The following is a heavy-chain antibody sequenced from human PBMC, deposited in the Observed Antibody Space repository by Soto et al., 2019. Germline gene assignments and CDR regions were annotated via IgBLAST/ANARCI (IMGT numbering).Heavy chain of an antibody. Sequence: GMSRRLSGAASYCDFTSYGIHWVRQAPGKGREWVAASSYDGRETFYADSAKGRFSVSKEMSKNTAFLQMNALRHEDTAVYFCARDSACQIFNFENWGQGTTVTVSS. J-gene: IGHJ4*02. D-gene: IGHD3-3*01. CDR1: YCDFTSYG. V-gene: IGHV3-30*03. CDR3: ARDSACQIFNFEN. CDR2: SSYDGRET.